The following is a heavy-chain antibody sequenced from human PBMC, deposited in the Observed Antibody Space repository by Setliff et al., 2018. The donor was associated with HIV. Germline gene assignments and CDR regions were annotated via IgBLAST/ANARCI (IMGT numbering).Heavy chain of an antibody. CDR2: IIPIFGTA. V-gene: IGHV1-69*05. Sequence: SVKVSCKASAYSFTDYFIHWVRQAPGQGLEWMGGIIPIFGTANYAQKFQGRVTITTDESTSTAYMELSSLRSEDTAVYYCARDGAVAGFDPWGQGTLVTVSS. CDR3: ARDGAVAGFDP. CDR1: AYSFTDYF. J-gene: IGHJ5*02. D-gene: IGHD6-19*01.